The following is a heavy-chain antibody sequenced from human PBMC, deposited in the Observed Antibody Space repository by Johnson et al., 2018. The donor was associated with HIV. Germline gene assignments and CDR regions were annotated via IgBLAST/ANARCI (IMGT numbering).Heavy chain of an antibody. Sequence: QVQLVESGGGVVQPGGSLRLSCAASGFTFSSYGMHWVRQAPGKGLEWVAFIRYDGSNQYYADSVKGRFTISRDNSKNTLYLQMNSLRAEDTAVYYCASSYYYDSSYDAFDIWGQGTMVTVSS. CDR2: IRYDGSNQ. CDR3: ASSYYYDSSYDAFDI. J-gene: IGHJ3*02. D-gene: IGHD3-22*01. CDR1: GFTFSSYG. V-gene: IGHV3-30*02.